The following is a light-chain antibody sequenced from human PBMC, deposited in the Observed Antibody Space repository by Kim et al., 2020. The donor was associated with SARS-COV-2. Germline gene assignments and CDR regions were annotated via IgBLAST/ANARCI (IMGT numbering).Light chain of an antibody. CDR3: SSYAGSNNLV. CDR2: EVS. CDR1: SSDGGGYNY. Sequence: QSGSISCTGTSSDGGGYNYVAWYQQHPGKAPKLMIYEVSKRPSGVPDRFSGSKSGNTASLTVSGLQAEDEADYYCSSYAGSNNLVFGGGTQLTV. J-gene: IGLJ2*01. V-gene: IGLV2-8*01.